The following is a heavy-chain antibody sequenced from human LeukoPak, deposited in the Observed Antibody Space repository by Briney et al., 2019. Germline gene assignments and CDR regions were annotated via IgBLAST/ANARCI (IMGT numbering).Heavy chain of an antibody. D-gene: IGHD3-10*01. CDR1: GGSISSSSYY. Sequence: SETLSLTCTVSGGSISSSSYYWGWIRQPPGKGLEWIGSIYYSGSTYYNPSLKSRVTISVDTSKNQFSLKLSSVTAADTAVYYCARLTVRGATIYCFDYWGQGTLVTVSS. CDR3: ARLTVRGATIYCFDY. J-gene: IGHJ4*02. CDR2: IYYSGST. V-gene: IGHV4-39*07.